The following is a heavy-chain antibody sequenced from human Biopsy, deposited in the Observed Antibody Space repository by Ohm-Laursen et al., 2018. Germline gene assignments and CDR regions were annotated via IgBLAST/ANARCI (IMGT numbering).Heavy chain of an antibody. CDR2: IKSKTDGGTI. V-gene: IGHV3-15*01. CDR1: GLTFTTAL. J-gene: IGHJ1*01. Sequence: SLRLSCAASGLTFTTALMSWVRQAPGKGLEWVGRIKSKTDGGTIDYAASVKGRIIISRDDSKKTVYLQMNNLKTEDTGVYYCTTYQHWGQGTLVTVSS. CDR3: TTYQH.